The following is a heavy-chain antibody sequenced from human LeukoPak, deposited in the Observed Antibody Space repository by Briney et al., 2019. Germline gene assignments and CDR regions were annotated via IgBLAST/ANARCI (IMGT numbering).Heavy chain of an antibody. D-gene: IGHD6-6*01. CDR2: INHSGST. V-gene: IGHV4-34*01. Sequence: PSETLSLTCAVYGGSFSGYYWSWIRQPPGKGLEWIGEINHSGSTNYNPSLKSRVTISVDTSKNQFSLQLSSVTAADTAVYYCARILYSSSSGEGYFDYWGQGTLVTVSS. CDR1: GGSFSGYY. CDR3: ARILYSSSSGEGYFDY. J-gene: IGHJ4*02.